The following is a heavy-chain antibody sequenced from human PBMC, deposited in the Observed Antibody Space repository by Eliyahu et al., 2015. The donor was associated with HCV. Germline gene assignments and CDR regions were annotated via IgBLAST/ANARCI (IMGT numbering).Heavy chain of an antibody. J-gene: IGHJ3*02. CDR2: IYYSGST. V-gene: IGHV4-59*01. Sequence: QVQLQESGPGLVKPSETLSLTCTVSGGSISSSYWSWIRQPPGKGLEWIGYIYYSGSTNYNPSLKSRVTISVDTSKNQFSLKLSSVTAADTAMYYCASYLWGSLDAFDIWGQGTMVTVSS. D-gene: IGHD3-16*01. CDR3: ASYLWGSLDAFDI. CDR1: GGSISSSY.